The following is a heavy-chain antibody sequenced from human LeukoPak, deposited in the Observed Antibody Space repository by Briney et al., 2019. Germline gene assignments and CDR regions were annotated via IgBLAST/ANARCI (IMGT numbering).Heavy chain of an antibody. D-gene: IGHD5-12*01. J-gene: IGHJ6*03. CDR3: ARTTEGYAGGPGYSYYYYMDV. CDR2: IHYSGST. CDR1: GGSISSYY. V-gene: IGHV4-59*01. Sequence: SETLSLTCTVSGGSISSYYWSWIRQPPGKGLEWIGYIHYSGSTHYNPSLKSRVTISVDTSKNQVSLKLRSVAAADTAVYYCARTTEGYAGGPGYSYYYYMDVWGKGTTVTISS.